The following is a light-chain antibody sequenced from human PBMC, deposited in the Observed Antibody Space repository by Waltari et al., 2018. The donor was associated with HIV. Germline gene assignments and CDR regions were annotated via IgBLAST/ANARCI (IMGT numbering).Light chain of an antibody. J-gene: IGLJ2*01. Sequence: QSVLTQPPSVSAAPGQKVTITCSGGPPNIGDNYVSWYQQFPGTAPKLLIYDNNKRPSGIPDRFSASKSGTSATLGITGLQTGDEAQYYCGSWDSSLSALLFGGGTKLTVL. V-gene: IGLV1-51*01. CDR3: GSWDSSLSALL. CDR2: DNN. CDR1: PPNIGDNY.